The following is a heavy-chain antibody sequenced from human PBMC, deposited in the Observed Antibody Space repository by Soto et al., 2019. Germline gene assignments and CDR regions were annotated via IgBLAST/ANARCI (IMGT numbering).Heavy chain of an antibody. CDR3: AQSIEGTPRFDP. CDR2: ISYDGGQR. CDR1: GFSFRDYW. J-gene: IGHJ5*02. D-gene: IGHD1-1*01. Sequence: PGGSLRLSCAASGFSFRDYWMSWVRQAPGKGLEWVAVISYDGGQRYYADSVKGRFTISRDDSKNTLYLQMNSLRAEDTAVYYCAQSIEGTPRFDPWGQGTLVTVSS. V-gene: IGHV3-30*18.